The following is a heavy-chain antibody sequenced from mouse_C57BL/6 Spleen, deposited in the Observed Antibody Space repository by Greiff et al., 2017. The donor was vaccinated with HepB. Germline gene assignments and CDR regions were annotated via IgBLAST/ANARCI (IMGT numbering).Heavy chain of an antibody. D-gene: IGHD1-1*01. CDR1: GYTFTSYW. CDR3: ARNYGSRNYAMDY. V-gene: IGHV1-7*01. CDR2: INPSSGYT. J-gene: IGHJ4*01. Sequence: QVQLKQSGAELAKPGASVKLSCKASGYTFTSYWMHWVKQRPGQGLEWIGYINPSSGYTKYNQKFKDKATLTADKSSSTAYMQLSSLTYEDSAVYYCARNYGSRNYAMDYWGQGTSVTVSS.